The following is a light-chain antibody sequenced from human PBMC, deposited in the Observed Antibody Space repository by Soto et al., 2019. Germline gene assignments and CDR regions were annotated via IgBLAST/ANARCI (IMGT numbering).Light chain of an antibody. J-gene: IGKJ1*01. CDR3: QQYTHWPVWT. CDR2: SPS. CDR1: QRVSSD. Sequence: EIVLTQSPDTLSLSPGERATLSCRASQRVSSDSLAWYQQQPGQAPRLLIYSPSTRATGVPARFSGSGSGTEFTLTISSLHSEDFAIYYYQQYTHWPVWTFGQGTKVDIK. V-gene: IGKV3-15*01.